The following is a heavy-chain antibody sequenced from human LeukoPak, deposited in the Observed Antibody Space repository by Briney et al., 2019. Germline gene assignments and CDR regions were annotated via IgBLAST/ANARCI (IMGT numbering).Heavy chain of an antibody. CDR2: ISAYNGNT. D-gene: IGHD6-13*01. Sequence: GASVKVSCKTSGYTFTNYGLSWVRQAPGQGLEWMGWISAYNGNTDYAQNLQGRVTLTTDTSTTTAYMELRSLGSDDTAAYYCARDQSLVAYSSTWFDYWGQGTLVTVSS. V-gene: IGHV1-18*01. CDR3: ARDQSLVAYSSTWFDY. CDR1: GYTFTNYG. J-gene: IGHJ4*02.